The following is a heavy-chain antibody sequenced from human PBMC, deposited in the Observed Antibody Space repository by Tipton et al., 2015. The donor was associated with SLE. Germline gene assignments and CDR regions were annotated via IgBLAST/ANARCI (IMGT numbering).Heavy chain of an antibody. D-gene: IGHD3-3*01. CDR1: GGSISSYF. Sequence: LRLSCTVSGGSISSYFWSWIRQPPGEGLEWIGYIYYSGSANYNPSLKSRVTISVDTSKNQFSLKLSSVTAADTAVYYCARGGRIAIFGVATDGAFDIWGQGTMVTVSS. V-gene: IGHV4-59*01. J-gene: IGHJ3*02. CDR2: IYYSGSA. CDR3: ARGGRIAIFGVATDGAFDI.